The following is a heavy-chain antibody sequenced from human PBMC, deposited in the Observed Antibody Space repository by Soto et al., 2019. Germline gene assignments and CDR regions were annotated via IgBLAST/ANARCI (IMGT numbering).Heavy chain of an antibody. V-gene: IGHV3-53*01. CDR3: ASYYGSGSYGYYYYGMDV. D-gene: IGHD3-10*01. Sequence: GGSLRLSCAASGFTVSSNYMSWVRQAPGKGLEWVSVIYSGGSTYYADSVKGRFTISRDNSKNTLYLQMNSLRAEDTAVYYCASYYGSGSYGYYYYGMDVWGQGNMVTVSS. CDR1: GFTVSSNY. J-gene: IGHJ6*02. CDR2: IYSGGST.